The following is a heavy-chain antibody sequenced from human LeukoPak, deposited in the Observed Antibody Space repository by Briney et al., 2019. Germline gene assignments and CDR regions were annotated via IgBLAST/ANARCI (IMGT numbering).Heavy chain of an antibody. V-gene: IGHV3-23*01. D-gene: IGHD1-7*01. Sequence: GGSLRLSCAASGFTFSTYGMNWVRQAPGKGLVWVSSISGSGDSTYYADSVKGRFTISRDNSKNTLFLQMNSLRAEDTAVYYCAKDRLTGTTGFYMDVWGKGTTVTVSS. CDR1: GFTFSTYG. J-gene: IGHJ6*03. CDR2: ISGSGDST. CDR3: AKDRLTGTTGFYMDV.